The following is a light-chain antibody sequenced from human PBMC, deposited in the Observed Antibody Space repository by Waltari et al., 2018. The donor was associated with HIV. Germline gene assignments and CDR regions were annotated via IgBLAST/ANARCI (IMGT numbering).Light chain of an antibody. CDR2: AVS. CDR1: SSDVGGYNS. Sequence: QSALTQPASVSGSPGQSITISCTGTSSDVGGYNSVAWYQQHPGKAPKLIIYAVSNRPSGVPYRFSGSKSGNTASLTISGLQAEDEADYYCKSKTSSSTPCVFGTGTKVTVL. CDR3: KSKTSSSTPCV. V-gene: IGLV2-14*03. J-gene: IGLJ1*01.